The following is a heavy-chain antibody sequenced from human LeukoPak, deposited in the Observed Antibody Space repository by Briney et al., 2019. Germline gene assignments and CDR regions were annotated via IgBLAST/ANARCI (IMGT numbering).Heavy chain of an antibody. CDR1: GFPFNSFW. D-gene: IGHD1-14*01. CDR3: ARGGVNPVDH. Sequence: GGSLRLSCAASGFPFNSFWMHWVRQAPGKGLVWVSDMNEYSTTIRYADSVKGRFTIPRGNAKSILYLQMNNLRAEDTAMYFCARGGVNPVDHWGQGTLVTVSS. V-gene: IGHV3-74*01. J-gene: IGHJ4*02. CDR2: MNEYSTTI.